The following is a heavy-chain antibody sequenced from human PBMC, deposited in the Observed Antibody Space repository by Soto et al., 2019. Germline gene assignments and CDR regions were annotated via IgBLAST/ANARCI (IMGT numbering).Heavy chain of an antibody. D-gene: IGHD3-10*01. CDR3: ARPHSGSYHIAPLDY. CDR2: INPNSGGT. Sequence: GASVKVSCKAAGYTFPGYYMHWVRQAPGQGLEWMGWINPNSGGTNYAQKFQGWVTMTRDTSISTAYMELSRLRSDDTAVYYCARPHSGSYHIAPLDYWGQGTLVTVSS. V-gene: IGHV1-2*04. CDR1: GYTFPGYY. J-gene: IGHJ4*02.